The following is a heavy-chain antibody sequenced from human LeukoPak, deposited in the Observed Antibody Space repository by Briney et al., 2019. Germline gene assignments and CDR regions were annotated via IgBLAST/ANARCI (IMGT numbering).Heavy chain of an antibody. J-gene: IGHJ6*02. CDR3: ARSGSYIAMYYYYAMDV. V-gene: IGHV4-30-4*08. Sequence: SSETLSLTCTVSGGSISSSSYYWSWIRQPPGKGLEWIGYIYYSGNTYYNPSLKSRVTMSLDTSKNQFSLNLSSVTAADTAVYYCARSGSYIAMYYYYAMDVWGQGTTVTVSS. CDR1: GGSISSSSYY. CDR2: IYYSGNT. D-gene: IGHD3-10*01.